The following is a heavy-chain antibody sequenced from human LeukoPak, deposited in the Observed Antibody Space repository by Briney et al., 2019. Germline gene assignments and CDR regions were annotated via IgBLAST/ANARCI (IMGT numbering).Heavy chain of an antibody. J-gene: IGHJ4*02. Sequence: SETLSLTCTVSGGSISSYCWSWIRQPPGKGLEWIGYIYYSGSTNYNPSLKSRVTISVDTSKNQFSLKLSSVTAADTAVYYCAREQQLVRSIDYWGQGTLVTVSS. D-gene: IGHD6-13*01. V-gene: IGHV4-59*01. CDR1: GGSISSYC. CDR2: IYYSGST. CDR3: AREQQLVRSIDY.